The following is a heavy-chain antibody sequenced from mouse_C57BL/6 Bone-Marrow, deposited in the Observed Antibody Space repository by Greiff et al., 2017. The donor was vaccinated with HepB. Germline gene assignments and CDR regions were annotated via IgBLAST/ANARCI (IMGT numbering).Heavy chain of an antibody. CDR2: INPSSGYT. CDR3: AKGSYFDY. J-gene: IGHJ2*01. Sequence: VQLQQSGAELAKPGASVKLSCKASGYTFTSYWMHWVKQRPGQGLEWIGYINPSSGYTKYNQKFKDKATLTVDKSSSTAYMQLSSLTSEDSAVYYCAKGSYFDYWGQGTTLTVSS. CDR1: GYTFTSYW. V-gene: IGHV1-7*01. D-gene: IGHD1-1*01.